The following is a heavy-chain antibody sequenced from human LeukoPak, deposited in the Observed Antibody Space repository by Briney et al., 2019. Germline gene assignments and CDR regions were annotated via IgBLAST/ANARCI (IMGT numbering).Heavy chain of an antibody. CDR1: GFTFSSYA. V-gene: IGHV3-30*04. CDR2: ISYDGSNK. J-gene: IGHJ4*02. CDR3: AKDGDTAMASY. D-gene: IGHD5-18*01. Sequence: GGSLRLSCAASGFTFSSYAMHWVRQAPGKGLEWVAVISYDGSNKYYADSVKGRFTISRDNSKNTLYLQMNSLRAEDTAVYYCAKDGDTAMASYWGQGTLVTVSS.